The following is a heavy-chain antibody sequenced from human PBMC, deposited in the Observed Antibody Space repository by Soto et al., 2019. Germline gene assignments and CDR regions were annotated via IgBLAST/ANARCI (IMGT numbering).Heavy chain of an antibody. J-gene: IGHJ4*02. CDR3: ARDASGYDYVWGSYRHQYYFDY. CDR1: GGSISSYY. V-gene: IGHV4-59*01. Sequence: PSETLSLTCTVSGGSISSYYWSWIRQPPGKGLEWIGYIYYSGSTNYNPSLKSRVTISVDTSKNQFSLKLSSVTAADTAVYYCARDASGYDYVWGSYRHQYYFDYWGQGTLVTVSS. D-gene: IGHD3-16*02. CDR2: IYYSGST.